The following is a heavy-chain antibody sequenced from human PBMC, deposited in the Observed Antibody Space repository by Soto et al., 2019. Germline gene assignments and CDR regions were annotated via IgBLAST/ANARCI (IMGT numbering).Heavy chain of an antibody. D-gene: IGHD3-16*01. CDR3: ARVFLGAFDI. V-gene: IGHV4-34*01. J-gene: IGHJ3*02. CDR1: GGSFSGYY. CDR2: INHSGST. Sequence: TSETLSLTCAVYGGSFSGYYWSWIRQPPGKGLEWIGEINHSGSTNYNPSLKSRVTISVDTSKNQFSLKLSSVTAADTAVYYCARVFLGAFDIWGQGTMVTVS.